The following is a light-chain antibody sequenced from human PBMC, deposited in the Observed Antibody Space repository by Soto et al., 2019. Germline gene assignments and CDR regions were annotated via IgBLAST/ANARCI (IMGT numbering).Light chain of an antibody. CDR3: QQYGSTPLT. CDR1: QSVDNNY. Sequence: EIVLTQSPGTLSLSPGERATLSCRASQSVDNNYLAWYQQKPGQAPRFLIYDASSRATGIPDRFSGSGSGTDFTLTISRLEPEDFAVYYCQQYGSTPLTFGGGTNVEIK. J-gene: IGKJ4*01. CDR2: DAS. V-gene: IGKV3-20*01.